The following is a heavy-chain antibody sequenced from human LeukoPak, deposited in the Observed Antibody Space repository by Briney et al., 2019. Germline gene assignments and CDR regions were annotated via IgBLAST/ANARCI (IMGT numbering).Heavy chain of an antibody. V-gene: IGHV4-31*03. CDR2: ISYSGST. CDR1: GGSISSGGYY. Sequence: KPSETLSLTCTVSGGSISSGGYYWSWIRQHPGKGLEWIGYISYSGSTYYNPSLKSRLTISVDTSKSQFSLRVSSVTAADTAVYYCARAHRPGYYDSSGYWIDYWGQGTLVTVSS. D-gene: IGHD3-22*01. J-gene: IGHJ4*02. CDR3: ARAHRPGYYDSSGYWIDY.